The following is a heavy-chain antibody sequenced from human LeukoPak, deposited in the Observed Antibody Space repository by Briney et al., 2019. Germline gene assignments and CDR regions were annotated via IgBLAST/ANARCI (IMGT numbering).Heavy chain of an antibody. CDR3: ARDPVPATARHFDY. D-gene: IGHD1-1*01. J-gene: IGHJ4*02. V-gene: IGHV3-74*03. Sequence: GGSLRLSCAASGLTFSPYWMHWVRQAPGKGLVWVSHVNGDGTSTTYADSVKGRFTISRDNSKNTLYLQMNSLRGEDTGVYYCARDPVPATARHFDYWGQGTLVTVSS. CDR2: VNGDGTST. CDR1: GLTFSPYW.